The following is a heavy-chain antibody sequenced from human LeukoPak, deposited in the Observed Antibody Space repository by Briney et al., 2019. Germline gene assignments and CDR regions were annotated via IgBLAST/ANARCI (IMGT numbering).Heavy chain of an antibody. Sequence: ASVKVSCKVSGYTLTELSMHWVRQAPGKGPEWMGGVDPEDGETIYAQKFQGRVTMTEDTSTDTAYMELSSLKSEDTAVYYCATVKSWFGELSNGRDYYFDYWGQGTLVTVSS. V-gene: IGHV1-24*01. D-gene: IGHD3-10*01. J-gene: IGHJ4*02. CDR3: ATVKSWFGELSNGRDYYFDY. CDR1: GYTLTELS. CDR2: VDPEDGET.